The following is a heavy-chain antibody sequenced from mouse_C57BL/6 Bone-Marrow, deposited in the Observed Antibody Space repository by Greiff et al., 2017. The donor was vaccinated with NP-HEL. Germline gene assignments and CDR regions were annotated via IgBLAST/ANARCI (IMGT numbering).Heavy chain of an antibody. J-gene: IGHJ2*01. V-gene: IGHV1-26*01. Sequence: EVQLQQSGPELVKPGASVKISCKASGYTFTDYYMNWVKQSHGKSLEWIGDINPNNGGTSYNQKFKGKATLTVDKSSGTAYMELRSLTSEDSAVYYCARSAGKGHFDYWGQGTTLTVSS. CDR2: INPNNGGT. D-gene: IGHD4-1*01. CDR3: ARSAGKGHFDY. CDR1: GYTFTDYY.